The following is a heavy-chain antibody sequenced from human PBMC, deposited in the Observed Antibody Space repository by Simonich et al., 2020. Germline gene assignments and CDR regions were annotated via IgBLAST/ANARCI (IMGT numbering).Heavy chain of an antibody. CDR1: GYTFTGYY. V-gene: IGHV1-2*02. Sequence: QVQLVQSGAEVKKPGASVKVSCKASGYTFTGYYMHWVRQAPGQGLEWMGGINTNSGGTNYAQKFQGRVTMTRDTSISTAYMELSRLRSDDTAVYYCARGALTGDYYYMDVWGKGTTVTVSS. J-gene: IGHJ6*03. D-gene: IGHD7-27*01. CDR2: INTNSGGT. CDR3: ARGALTGDYYYMDV.